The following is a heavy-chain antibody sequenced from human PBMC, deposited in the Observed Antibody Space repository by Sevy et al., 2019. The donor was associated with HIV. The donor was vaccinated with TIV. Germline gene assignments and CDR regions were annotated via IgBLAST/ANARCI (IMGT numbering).Heavy chain of an antibody. V-gene: IGHV3-21*06. CDR2: ISGSSNYI. J-gene: IGHJ4*02. Sequence: GGSLRLSCAASAFTFSSYNMNWVRQAPGKGLEWVSCISGSSNYIYYAESLKGRFIISRDNAKNTLYLQMNSLRADDTAVYYCARYYYDSSGIDYWGQGTLVTVSS. D-gene: IGHD3-22*01. CDR1: AFTFSSYN. CDR3: ARYYYDSSGIDY.